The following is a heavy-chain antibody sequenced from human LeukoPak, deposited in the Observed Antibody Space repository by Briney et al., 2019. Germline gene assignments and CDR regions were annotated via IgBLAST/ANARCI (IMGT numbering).Heavy chain of an antibody. CDR2: ISGSGGST. Sequence: GGSLRLSCAASGFTFSSYWMSWVRQAPGKGLEWVSAISGSGGSTYYADSVKGRFTISRDNSKNTLYLNMNSLRAEDTALYYCAKDLSSGTGRGFDYWGQGTLVTVSS. CDR3: AKDLSSGTGRGFDY. V-gene: IGHV3-23*01. J-gene: IGHJ4*02. D-gene: IGHD3/OR15-3a*01. CDR1: GFTFSSYW.